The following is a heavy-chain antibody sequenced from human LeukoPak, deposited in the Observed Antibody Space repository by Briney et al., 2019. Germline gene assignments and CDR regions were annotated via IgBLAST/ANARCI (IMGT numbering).Heavy chain of an antibody. Sequence: GGSLRLSCAASGFTFSSYGMHWVRQAPGKGLEWVAVISYDGSNKYYADSVKGRFTISRDNSKNTLYLQMNSLRAEDTAVYYCAKEPPTHYGSESYEDYWGQGTLVTVSS. CDR2: ISYDGSNK. CDR3: AKEPPTHYGSESYEDY. D-gene: IGHD3-10*01. J-gene: IGHJ4*02. V-gene: IGHV3-30*18. CDR1: GFTFSSYG.